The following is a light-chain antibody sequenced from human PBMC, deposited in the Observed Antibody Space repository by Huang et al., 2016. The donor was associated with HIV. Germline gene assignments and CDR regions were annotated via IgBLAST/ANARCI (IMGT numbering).Light chain of an antibody. CDR3: QECDTWPRLA. V-gene: IGKV3-11*01. CDR1: QRIGSY. CDR2: DAS. J-gene: IGKJ4*01. Sequence: VVLTQSPTTLSLSPVERATLSCLASQRIGSYVAWYQQKPGQPPRILIYDASKRATDIPSRFNGTGSGTDFTLTISNLEAEDSAVYYCQECDTWPRLALGGGTKVEIK.